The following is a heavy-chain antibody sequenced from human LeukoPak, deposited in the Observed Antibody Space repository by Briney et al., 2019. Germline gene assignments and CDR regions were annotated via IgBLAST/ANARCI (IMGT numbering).Heavy chain of an antibody. J-gene: IGHJ4*02. D-gene: IGHD6-19*01. CDR2: INPSGGST. Sequence: ASVKVSCKASGYTFTSYYMHWVRQAPGQGLEWMGIINPSGGSTSYAQKFQGRVTMTRDTSTSTAYMELSRLRSDDTAVYYCARAGPYSSGWYGHFDYWGQGTLVTVSS. CDR1: GYTFTSYY. CDR3: ARAGPYSSGWYGHFDY. V-gene: IGHV1-46*01.